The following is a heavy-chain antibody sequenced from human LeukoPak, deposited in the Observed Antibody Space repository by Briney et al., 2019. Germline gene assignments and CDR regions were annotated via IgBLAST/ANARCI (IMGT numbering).Heavy chain of an antibody. CDR3: AKSSGYSYYYYYMDV. J-gene: IGHJ6*03. CDR1: GFNFSSYA. CDR2: ISGSGGST. D-gene: IGHD3-22*01. Sequence: GGSLRLSCAASGFNFSSYAMSWVRQAPGKGLEWVSAISGSGGSTYYADSVKGRFTISRDNSKNTLYLQMNSLRAEDTAVYYCAKSSGYSYYYYYMDVWGKGTTVTVSS. V-gene: IGHV3-23*01.